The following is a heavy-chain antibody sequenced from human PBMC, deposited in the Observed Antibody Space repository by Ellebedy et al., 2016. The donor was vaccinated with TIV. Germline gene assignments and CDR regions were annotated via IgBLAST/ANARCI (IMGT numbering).Heavy chain of an antibody. CDR3: ARDRIPEYFDY. Sequence: AASVKVSCKASGYTFTNYYIHWVRQAPGQGLEWMGIINPSGGRTSYAQTFQVRVTMTRDTSTSTVYMELSSLRSEDTAIYYCARDRIPEYFDYWGQGTLVTVSS. CDR2: INPSGGRT. J-gene: IGHJ4*02. CDR1: GYTFTNYY. V-gene: IGHV1-46*01. D-gene: IGHD1-14*01.